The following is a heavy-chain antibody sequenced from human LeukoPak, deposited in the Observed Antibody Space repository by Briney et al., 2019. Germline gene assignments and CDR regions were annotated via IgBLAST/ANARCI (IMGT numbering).Heavy chain of an antibody. V-gene: IGHV3-48*04. CDR3: ATTSNYYDSGSPFDY. D-gene: IGHD3-10*01. J-gene: IGHJ4*02. CDR1: GFTFSSYY. CDR2: ISSSSGNI. Sequence: PGGSLRLSCAASGFTFSSYYMNWVRQAPGKGLEWVSYISSSSGNIYYADSVKGRFTISRDNAKNSLYLQMNSLRAEDTAVYYCATTSNYYDSGSPFDYWGQGTLVTVSS.